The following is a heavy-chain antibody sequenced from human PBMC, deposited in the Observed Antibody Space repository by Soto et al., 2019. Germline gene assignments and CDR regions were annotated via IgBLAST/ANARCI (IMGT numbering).Heavy chain of an antibody. CDR3: ARDFAGSSSWHY. CDR2: ISYDGSNK. D-gene: IGHD6-13*01. Sequence: GGSLRLSCAASGFTFSSYAMHWVRQAPGKGLEWVAVISYDGSNKYYADSVKGRFTISRDNSKNTLYLQMNSVRAEDTAVYYCARDFAGSSSWHYWGQGTLVTVSS. J-gene: IGHJ4*02. CDR1: GFTFSSYA. V-gene: IGHV3-30-3*01.